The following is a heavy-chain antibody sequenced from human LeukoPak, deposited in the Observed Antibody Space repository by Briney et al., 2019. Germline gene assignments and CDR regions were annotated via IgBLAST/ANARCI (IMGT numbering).Heavy chain of an antibody. CDR1: GFTFSSYA. V-gene: IGHV3-23*01. CDR3: AKDGRCSGGSRYHYAFDY. J-gene: IGHJ4*02. CDR2: ISGSGGST. Sequence: GGSLRLSCAASGFTFSSYAMSWVRQAPGKGLEWVSAISGSGGSTYYADSVKGRFTISRDNSKNTLYLQMNSLRAEDTAVYYCAKDGRCSGGSRYHYAFDYWGQGTLVTVSS. D-gene: IGHD2-15*01.